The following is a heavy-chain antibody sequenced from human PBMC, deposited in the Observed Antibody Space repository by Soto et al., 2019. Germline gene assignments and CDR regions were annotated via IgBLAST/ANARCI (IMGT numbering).Heavy chain of an antibody. D-gene: IGHD4-4*01. V-gene: IGHV4-34*01. J-gene: IGHJ4*02. CDR1: GGSFSGYY. Sequence: SETLSLTCAVYGGSFSGYYWSWIRQPPGKGLEWIGEINHSGSTNYNPSLKSRVTISVDTSKNQFSLKLSSVTAADTAVYYCARSRPRISTVTSQYYFDYWGQGTLVTVSS. CDR3: ARSRPRISTVTSQYYFDY. CDR2: INHSGST.